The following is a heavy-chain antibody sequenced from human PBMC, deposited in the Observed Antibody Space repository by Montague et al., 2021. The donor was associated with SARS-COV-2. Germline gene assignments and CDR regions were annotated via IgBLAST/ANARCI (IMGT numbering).Heavy chain of an antibody. V-gene: IGHV4-34*01. D-gene: IGHD4-23*01. CDR2: INHSGTT. J-gene: IGHJ4*02. CDR1: GGSFSGYY. CDR3: ARRDPQTLTLIGLRGKSASDY. Sequence: SETLSLTCAVYGGSFSGYYWTWIRQSPGKGLEWIAEINHSGTTNYNFNPSLRSRVTISVDTSKSQFSLKLSSVTAADTGVYYCARRDPQTLTLIGLRGKSASDYWGQGTLVTASS.